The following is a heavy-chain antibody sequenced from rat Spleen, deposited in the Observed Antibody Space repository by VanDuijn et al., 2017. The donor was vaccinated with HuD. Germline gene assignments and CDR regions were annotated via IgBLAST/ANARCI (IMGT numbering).Heavy chain of an antibody. CDR3: ARNGYDGSYYWYFDF. D-gene: IGHD1-12*02. CDR2: ISTGGGNT. Sequence: EVQLVESGGGLVQPGRSMHLSCAASGFTFSNYYMAWVRQAPTKGLEWVASISTGGGNTYYRDSVKGRFTISRDNAKSTLYLQMDSLRSEDTATYYCARNGYDGSYYWYFDFWGPGTMVTVSS. CDR1: GFTFSNYY. V-gene: IGHV5-25*01. J-gene: IGHJ1*01.